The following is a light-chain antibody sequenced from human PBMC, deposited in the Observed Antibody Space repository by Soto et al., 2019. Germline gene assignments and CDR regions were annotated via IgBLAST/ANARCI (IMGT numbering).Light chain of an antibody. CDR2: RNN. J-gene: IGLJ1*01. CDR3: AAWDDSLSAHYV. V-gene: IGLV1-47*01. Sequence: QSVLTQPPSRSVSTGKRFTIWFSGSRSNSGSNNVYWYQQLPGTATKLLISRNNQRPSRVHNRFSGSQTAASASLAISGLRSEDEADYYCAAWDDSLSAHYVFGTGTKVTVL. CDR1: RSNSGSNN.